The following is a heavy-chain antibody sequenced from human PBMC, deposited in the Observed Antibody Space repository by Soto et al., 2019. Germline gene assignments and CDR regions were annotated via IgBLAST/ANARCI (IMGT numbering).Heavy chain of an antibody. CDR3: ARYYYDSSGYYPAEYFQH. D-gene: IGHD3-22*01. J-gene: IGHJ1*01. Sequence: GGSLRLSCAASGFTFSSYAMSWVRQAPGKGLEWVSAISGSGGSTYYADSVKGRFTISRDNSKNTLYLQMNSLRAEDTAVCYCARYYYDSSGYYPAEYFQHWGQGTLVTVSS. CDR2: ISGSGGST. CDR1: GFTFSSYA. V-gene: IGHV3-23*01.